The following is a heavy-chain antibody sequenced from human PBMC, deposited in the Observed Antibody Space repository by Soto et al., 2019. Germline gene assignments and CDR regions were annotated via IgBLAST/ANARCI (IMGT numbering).Heavy chain of an antibody. V-gene: IGHV3-30*03. J-gene: IGHJ4*02. CDR3: AGGQYYFDY. D-gene: IGHD2-15*01. CDR2: ISYDGSNK. CDR1: GFPFSSYG. Sequence: QVQLVESGGGVVQPGRSLRLSCAASGFPFSSYGMHWVRQAPGKGLEWVAHISYDGSNKHYTDSVKGRFTISRDNSKNMLYLQMSSLRAGDTAVYYCAGGQYYFDYCGQGTRVSVSS.